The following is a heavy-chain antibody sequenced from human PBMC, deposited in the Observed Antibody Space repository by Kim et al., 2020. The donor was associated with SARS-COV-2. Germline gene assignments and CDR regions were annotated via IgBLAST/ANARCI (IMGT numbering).Heavy chain of an antibody. CDR1: GGSVSSGSYY. CDR2: IYYSGST. CDR3: ARIGYCSSTSCPHGMDV. J-gene: IGHJ6*02. V-gene: IGHV4-61*01. Sequence: SETLSLTCTVSGGSVSSGSYYWSWIRQPPGKGLEWIGYIYYSGSTNYNPSLKSRVTISVDTSKNQFSLKLSSVTAADTAVYYCARIGYCSSTSCPHGMDVWGQGTTVTVSS. D-gene: IGHD2-2*01.